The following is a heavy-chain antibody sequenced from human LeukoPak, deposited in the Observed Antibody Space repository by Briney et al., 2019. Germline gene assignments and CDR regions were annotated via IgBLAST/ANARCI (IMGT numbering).Heavy chain of an antibody. D-gene: IGHD5-18*01. CDR3: TGTPDTAMVSYYYYYYYMDV. J-gene: IGHJ6*03. Sequence: PGGSLRLSCPVSGFTFSGSAMHWVRQASGKGLEWVGRIRSKANSYATAYAASVKGRFTISRDDSKNTAYLQMNSLKTEDTAVYYCTGTPDTAMVSYYYYYYYMDVWGKGTTVTVSS. V-gene: IGHV3-73*01. CDR2: IRSKANSYAT. CDR1: GFTFSGSA.